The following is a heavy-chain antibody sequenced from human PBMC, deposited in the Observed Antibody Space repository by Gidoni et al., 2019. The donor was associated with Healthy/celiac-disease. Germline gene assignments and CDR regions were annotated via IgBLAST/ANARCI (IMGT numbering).Heavy chain of an antibody. V-gene: IGHV4-34*01. D-gene: IGHD1-7*01. Sequence: QVQLQQWGAGLLKPSETLSLTCAVYGGSFSGYYWSWIRQPPGKGLEWSGEINHSGSTNYNPSLKSRVTISVDTSKNQFSLKLSSVTAADTAVYYCARSSLGTGTTFWGQGTLVTVSS. J-gene: IGHJ4*02. CDR1: GGSFSGYY. CDR2: INHSGST. CDR3: ARSSLGTGTTF.